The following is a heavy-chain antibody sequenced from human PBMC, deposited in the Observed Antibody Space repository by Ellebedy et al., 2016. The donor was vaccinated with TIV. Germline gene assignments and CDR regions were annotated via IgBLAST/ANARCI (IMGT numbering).Heavy chain of an antibody. D-gene: IGHD3-16*01. V-gene: IGHV3-23*01. CDR2: NGGDDHT. J-gene: IGHJ4*02. CDR1: GFNFDSNA. Sequence: GESLKTSCVASGFNFDSNAMSWVRQTPGKGLGWVAGNGGDDHTHYAHFVEGRFTISRDRSKSTLHLEMSRLGVEDTAVYYCAKDLSWWSSNDYWGQGALVTVSS. CDR3: AKDLSWWSSNDY.